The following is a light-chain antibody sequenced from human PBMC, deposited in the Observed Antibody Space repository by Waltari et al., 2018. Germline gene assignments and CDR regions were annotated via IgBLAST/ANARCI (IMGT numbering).Light chain of an antibody. CDR2: DVT. J-gene: IGLJ1*01. Sequence: HSALTQPASVSGSPVQSITLSCTGTRSDVGGYDFVSWYRQHPEKAPSLIIFDVTERPSGISARFSGSKSGNTASLTISGLQSDDEADYYCASYTSSSNYVFGSGTTVTV. CDR3: ASYTSSSNYV. CDR1: RSDVGGYDF. V-gene: IGLV2-14*03.